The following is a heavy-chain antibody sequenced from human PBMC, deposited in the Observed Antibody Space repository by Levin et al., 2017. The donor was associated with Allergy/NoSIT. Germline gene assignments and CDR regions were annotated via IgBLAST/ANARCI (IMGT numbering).Heavy chain of an antibody. CDR3: AREKYDFWSGYHYYYYGMDV. D-gene: IGHD3-3*01. Sequence: PGGSLRLSCAASGFTVSSNHMSWVRQAPGKGLEWVSVIYSGGSTYYADSVKGRFTISRDNSKNTLYLQMNSLRAEDTAVYYCAREKYDFWSGYHYYYYGMDVWGQGTTVTVSS. CDR1: GFTVSSNH. V-gene: IGHV3-53*01. CDR2: IYSGGST. J-gene: IGHJ6*02.